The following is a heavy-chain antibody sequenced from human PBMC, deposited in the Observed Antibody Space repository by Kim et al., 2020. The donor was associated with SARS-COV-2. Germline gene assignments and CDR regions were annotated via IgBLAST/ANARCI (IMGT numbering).Heavy chain of an antibody. J-gene: IGHJ4*02. CDR3: ANPRVLY. Sequence: AGTFYTDSVKGRFTISRDDSKNTLYLHMNSLGVEDTAIYYCANPRVLYWGSGTLVTVSS. V-gene: IGHV3-23*01. CDR2: AGT.